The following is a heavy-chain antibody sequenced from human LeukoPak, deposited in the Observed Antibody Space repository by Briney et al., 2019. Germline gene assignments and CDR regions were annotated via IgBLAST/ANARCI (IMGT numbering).Heavy chain of an antibody. J-gene: IGHJ4*02. D-gene: IGHD3-22*01. CDR1: GYTFTGYY. V-gene: IGHV1-2*02. Sequence: ASVKVSCKASGYTFTGYYMHWVRQAPGQGLEWMGWINPNNGGTKYAQKFQGRVTMTRDTSISTAYMELSRLRSDDTAVYYCARDKYYYDSSGYQEKELDYWGQGTLVTVSS. CDR3: ARDKYYYDSSGYQEKELDY. CDR2: INPNNGGT.